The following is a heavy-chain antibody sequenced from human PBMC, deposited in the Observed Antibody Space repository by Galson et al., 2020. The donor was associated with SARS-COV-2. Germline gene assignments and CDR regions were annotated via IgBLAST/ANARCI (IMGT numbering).Heavy chain of an antibody. J-gene: IGHJ4*02. Sequence: GGSLRLSCAASGFTFNNYWISWVRQAPGKGLEWVANLQRDGSAKNYVDSVKGRFTISRDNAKNSLYLQMSNLRVEDTAVYFCAAERGPWGQGVLVTVSS. V-gene: IGHV3-7*01. CDR3: AAERGP. CDR2: LQRDGSAK. CDR1: GFTFNNYW.